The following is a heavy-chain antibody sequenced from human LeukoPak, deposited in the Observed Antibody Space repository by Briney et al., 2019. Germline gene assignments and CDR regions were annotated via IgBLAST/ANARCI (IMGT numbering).Heavy chain of an antibody. CDR2: ISSSSSYI. V-gene: IGHV3-21*01. Sequence: GGSLRLFCAASGFTFSIYSMNWVRQAPGKGLEWVSSISSSSSYIYYADSVKGRFTISRDNAKNSLYLQMNSLRAEDTAVYYCASTYYYGSGSYYNSHYWGQATLVTVSS. CDR1: GFTFSIYS. J-gene: IGHJ4*02. D-gene: IGHD3-10*01. CDR3: ASTYYYGSGSYYNSHY.